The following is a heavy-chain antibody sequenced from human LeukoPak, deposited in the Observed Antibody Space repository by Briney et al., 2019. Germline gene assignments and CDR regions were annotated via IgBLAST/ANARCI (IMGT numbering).Heavy chain of an antibody. CDR2: ISYDGSNK. D-gene: IGHD6-6*01. Sequence: PGGSLRLSCAASGFTFSSYGMHWVRQAPGKGLEWVAVISYDGSNKYYADSVKGRFTISRDNSKNTLYLQMNSLRAEDTAVYYCAKDEYTTSPVTSDYWGQGTLVTVSS. V-gene: IGHV3-30*12. CDR3: AKDEYTTSPVTSDY. CDR1: GFTFSSYG. J-gene: IGHJ4*02.